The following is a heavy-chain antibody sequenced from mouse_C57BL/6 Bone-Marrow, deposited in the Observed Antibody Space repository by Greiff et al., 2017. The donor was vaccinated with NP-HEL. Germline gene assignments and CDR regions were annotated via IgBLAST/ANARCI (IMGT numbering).Heavy chain of an antibody. CDR1: GYTFTSYW. CDR3: ARFGTVVRYFED. V-gene: IGHV1-64*01. CDR2: IHPNSGST. Sequence: QVQLQQPGAELVKPGASVKLSCKASGYTFTSYWMHWVKQRPGQGLEWIGMIHPNSGSTNYNEKFKSKATLTVDKSSSTSYVQNSSRTSKEAEVDDCARFGTVVRYFEDWGTGTTVTVSS. D-gene: IGHD1-1*01. J-gene: IGHJ1*03.